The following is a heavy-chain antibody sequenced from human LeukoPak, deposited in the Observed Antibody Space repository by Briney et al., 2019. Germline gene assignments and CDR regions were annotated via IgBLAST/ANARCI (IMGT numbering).Heavy chain of an antibody. J-gene: IGHJ6*02. Sequence: GASVKVSCKASGYIITSYHMHWVRQVPGQGLEWIGIINPSGGSTSYAQKFQGRVTWTRDTSTSTVYMDLSSLRSEDTAVYYCARDLGSSRWTYYYGMDVWGQGTTVTVSS. V-gene: IGHV1-46*01. CDR1: GYIITSYH. CDR3: ARDLGSSRWTYYYGMDV. D-gene: IGHD6-13*01. CDR2: INPSGGST.